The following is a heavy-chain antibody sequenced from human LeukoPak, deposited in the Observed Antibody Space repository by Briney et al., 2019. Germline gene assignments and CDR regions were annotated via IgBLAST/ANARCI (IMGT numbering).Heavy chain of an antibody. CDR1: GGSIRSYY. J-gene: IGHJ4*02. CDR2: IYHSGST. CDR3: ARDTRQYPQRGFDY. D-gene: IGHD2-2*01. V-gene: IGHV4-59*12. Sequence: SETLSLTCTVSGGSIRSYYWSWVRQPPGKGLEWIGEIYHSGSTNYNPSLKSRVIISVDKSKNQFSLKLSSVTAADTAVYYCARDTRQYPQRGFDYWGQGTLVTVSS.